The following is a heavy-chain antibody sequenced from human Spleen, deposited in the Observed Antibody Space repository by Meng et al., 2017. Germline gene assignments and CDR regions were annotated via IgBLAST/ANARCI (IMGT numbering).Heavy chain of an antibody. Sequence: GESLKISCEASGFTFSDYTMTWVRQAPGKGLEWVSAISGSGGSTYYADSVKGRFTISRDNSKNTLYLQMNSLRAEDTAVYYCAREPPGYSSSWYDYYVFWFDPWGQGTLVTVSS. V-gene: IGHV3-23*01. CDR2: ISGSGGST. J-gene: IGHJ5*02. CDR1: GFTFSDYT. D-gene: IGHD6-13*01. CDR3: AREPPGYSSSWYDYYVFWFDP.